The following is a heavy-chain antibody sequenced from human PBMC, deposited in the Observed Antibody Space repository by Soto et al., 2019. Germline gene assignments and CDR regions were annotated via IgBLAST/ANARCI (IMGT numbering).Heavy chain of an antibody. CDR1: GVTVSSNY. Sequence: QPGGSLRLACAASGVTVSSNYMSWVRQAPGKGLEWVSVIYSGGSTYYADSVKGRFTISRDNSKNTLYLQMNSLRAEDTAVYYCARDQGYSSSWLTRATYYYYGMDVWGQGTTVTVSS. CDR2: IYSGGST. D-gene: IGHD6-13*01. J-gene: IGHJ6*02. V-gene: IGHV3-53*01. CDR3: ARDQGYSSSWLTRATYYYYGMDV.